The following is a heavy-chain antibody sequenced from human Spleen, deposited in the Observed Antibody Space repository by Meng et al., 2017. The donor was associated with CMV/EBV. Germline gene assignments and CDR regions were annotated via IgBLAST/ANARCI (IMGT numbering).Heavy chain of an antibody. CDR2: ISSSSSYI. CDR1: GFTFSSYA. Sequence: GESLKISCAASGFTFSSYAMSWIRQAPGKGLEWVSSISSSSSYINYAKSVKGRFTISRDNVKNSLYLQMNSLRAEDTAVYYCARERLYQPLWGDALDIWGQGTVVTVSS. J-gene: IGHJ3*02. D-gene: IGHD1-26*01. V-gene: IGHV3-21*01. CDR3: ARERLYQPLWGDALDI.